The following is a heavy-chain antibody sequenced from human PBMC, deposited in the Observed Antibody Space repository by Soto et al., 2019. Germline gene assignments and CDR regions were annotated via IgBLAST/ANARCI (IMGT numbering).Heavy chain of an antibody. D-gene: IGHD6-13*01. CDR3: AREMPSAAAAAGYYYYGLDV. CDR2: IIPVSGTA. CDR1: GGTFSNFF. Sequence: SVKVSCKASGGTFSNFFINWVRQAPGQGLEWVGGIIPVSGTATYADKFQGRVTITADESTRTAYMDLSSLRSDDTAVYFCAREMPSAAAAAGYYYYGLDVWGQGTTVPVSS. J-gene: IGHJ6*02. V-gene: IGHV1-69*13.